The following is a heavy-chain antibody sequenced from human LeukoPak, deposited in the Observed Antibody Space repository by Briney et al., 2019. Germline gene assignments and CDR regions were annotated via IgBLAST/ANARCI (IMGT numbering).Heavy chain of an antibody. D-gene: IGHD6-13*01. Sequence: GGSLRLSCAASGFTFSNYWMSWVRQAPGKGLEWVANIKQDGSEKYYVDSVKGRFTISRDNAKNSLYLQMNSLRAEDTAVYYCARRGGSSWYNWFDPWGREPWSPSPQ. CDR1: GFTFSNYW. CDR3: ARRGGSSWYNWFDP. J-gene: IGHJ5*02. V-gene: IGHV3-7*05. CDR2: IKQDGSEK.